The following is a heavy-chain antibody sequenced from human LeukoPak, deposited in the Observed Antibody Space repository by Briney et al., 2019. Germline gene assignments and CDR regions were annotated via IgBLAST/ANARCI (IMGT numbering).Heavy chain of an antibody. D-gene: IGHD5-18*01. Sequence: ASVKVSCKASGYTFTSYDINWVRQATGQGLEWMGWMNPNSNNTVYAQKFQGRVTMTRNTSISTAYMELSSLRPEDTAVYYCARGYSYGYKDYWGQGTLVTVSS. CDR2: MNPNSNNT. CDR3: ARGYSYGYKDY. CDR1: GYTFTSYD. V-gene: IGHV1-8*01. J-gene: IGHJ4*02.